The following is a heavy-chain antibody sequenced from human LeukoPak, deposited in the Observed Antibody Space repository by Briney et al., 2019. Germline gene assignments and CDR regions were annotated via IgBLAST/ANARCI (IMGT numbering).Heavy chain of an antibody. CDR1: GFTFSRYA. CDR2: ISYAGDNK. D-gene: IGHD5-24*01. CDR3: ARDRRLQLEFFEY. V-gene: IGHV3-30-3*01. Sequence: GGSLRLSCLASGFTFSRYAMHWVRQAPGKGLEWVALISYAGDNKQYSDSVKGRFNISRDDYRNMLHLQMDSLRPEDTAVYYCARDRRLQLEFFEYWGQGILVTVTS. J-gene: IGHJ4*02.